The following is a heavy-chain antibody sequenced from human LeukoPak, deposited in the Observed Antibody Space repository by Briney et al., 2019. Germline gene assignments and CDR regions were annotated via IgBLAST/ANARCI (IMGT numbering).Heavy chain of an antibody. Sequence: PGGSLRLSCAASGFTFSSYSMNWVRQAPGKGLEWVSSISSSSSYIYYADSVKGRFTISRDNAKNSLYLQMNSLRAEDTAVYYCASGPYDSSGYYYRWGQGTLVTVSS. CDR3: ASGPYDSSGYYYR. V-gene: IGHV3-21*01. J-gene: IGHJ4*02. CDR2: ISSSSSYI. CDR1: GFTFSSYS. D-gene: IGHD3-22*01.